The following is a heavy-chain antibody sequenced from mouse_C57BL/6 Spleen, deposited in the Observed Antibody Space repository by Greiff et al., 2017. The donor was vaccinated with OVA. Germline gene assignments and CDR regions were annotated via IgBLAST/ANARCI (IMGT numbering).Heavy chain of an antibody. V-gene: IGHV1-64*01. CDR3: AWMGSSYYFDG. CDR1: GYTFTSYW. D-gene: IGHD1-1*01. CDR2: IHPNSGST. Sequence: QVQLQQPGAELVKPGASVKLSCKASGYTFTSYWMHWVKQRPGQGLEWIGMIHPNSGSTNYNEKFKSKATLTVDKSSRTAYMQLSSLTSEDSAVYYCAWMGSSYYFDGWGTGTTVTVSS. J-gene: IGHJ1*03.